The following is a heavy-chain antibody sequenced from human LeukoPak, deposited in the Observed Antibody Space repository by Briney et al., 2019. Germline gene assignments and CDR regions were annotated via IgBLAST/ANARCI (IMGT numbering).Heavy chain of an antibody. D-gene: IGHD6-13*01. Sequence: ASVKVSCKASGYTFTGYYMHWVRQAPGQGLEWMGWINPNSGGTNYAQKFQGRVTMTTDTSTSTAYMELRSLRSDDTAVYYCARDTFAIAAATYFQHWGQGTLVTVSS. V-gene: IGHV1-2*02. CDR3: ARDTFAIAAATYFQH. CDR2: INPNSGGT. J-gene: IGHJ1*01. CDR1: GYTFTGYY.